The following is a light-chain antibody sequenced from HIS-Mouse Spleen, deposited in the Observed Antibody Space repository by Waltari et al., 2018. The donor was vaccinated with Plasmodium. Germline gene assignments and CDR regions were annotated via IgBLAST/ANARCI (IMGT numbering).Light chain of an antibody. Sequence: QSALTQPASVSGSPGQSITISCTGTRRDVGSYNLVSWYQQHPGKAPKLMIYECSKRPSGVSNRFSGSKSGNTASLTISGLQAEDEADYYCCSYAGSTTWVFGGGTKLTVL. CDR3: CSYAGSTTWV. V-gene: IGLV2-23*01. J-gene: IGLJ3*02. CDR1: RRDVGSYNL. CDR2: ECS.